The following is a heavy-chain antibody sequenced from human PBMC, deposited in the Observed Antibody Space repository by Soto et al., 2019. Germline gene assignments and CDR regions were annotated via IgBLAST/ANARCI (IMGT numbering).Heavy chain of an antibody. Sequence: PGESLKISCKGSGYSFTSYWISWVRQMPGKGLEWMGRTDPSDSYTNYSPSFQGHVTISADKSISTAYLQWSSLKASDTAMYYCAITTGIDDSSGYYYVPYAFDIWGQGTMVTVSS. J-gene: IGHJ3*02. D-gene: IGHD3-22*01. CDR1: GYSFTSYW. CDR2: TDPSDSYT. CDR3: AITTGIDDSSGYYYVPYAFDI. V-gene: IGHV5-10-1*01.